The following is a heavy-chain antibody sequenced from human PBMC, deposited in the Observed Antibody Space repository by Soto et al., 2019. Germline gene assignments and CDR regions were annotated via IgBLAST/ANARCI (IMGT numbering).Heavy chain of an antibody. CDR1: GDSITNNNC. D-gene: IGHD3-3*01. J-gene: IGHJ6*02. CDR2: IYDSGTT. CDR3: ARRRITTFGVVITGYGLDV. V-gene: IGHV4-4*02. Sequence: PSETLSLTCAVSGDSITNNNCWNWVRQPPGKGLEWIGEIYDSGTTNDNPSLKSRVTISVDKSKNQFYLKLNSLTAADTAVYYCARRRITTFGVVITGYGLDVWGQGTTVTVSS.